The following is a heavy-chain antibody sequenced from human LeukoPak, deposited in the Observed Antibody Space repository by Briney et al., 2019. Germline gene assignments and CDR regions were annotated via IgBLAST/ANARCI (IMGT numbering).Heavy chain of an antibody. J-gene: IGHJ4*02. D-gene: IGHD1-26*01. CDR1: GGSISSYY. CDR2: IYYSGST. CDR3: ARDFGRGSYHHMVPHY. Sequence: SETLSLTCTVSGGSISSYYWSWIRQPPGKGLEWFGYIYYSGSTNYNPSLKSRVTISVDTSKNQFSLKLRSVTAADTAVYYCARDFGRGSYHHMVPHYWGQGTLVTVSS. V-gene: IGHV4-59*01.